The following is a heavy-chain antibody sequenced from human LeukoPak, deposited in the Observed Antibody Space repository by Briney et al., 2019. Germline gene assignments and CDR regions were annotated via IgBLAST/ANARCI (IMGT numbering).Heavy chain of an antibody. J-gene: IGHJ4*02. CDR1: GGTFSSYA. D-gene: IGHD6-19*01. CDR2: IIPIFGTA. V-gene: IGHV1-69*05. Sequence: SVKVSCKASGGTFSSYAISWVRQAPGQGLEWMGGIIPIFGTANYAQKLQGRVTMTTDTSTSTAYMELRSLRSDDTAVYYCARATSIAVAAPRYWGQGTLVTVSS. CDR3: ARATSIAVAAPRY.